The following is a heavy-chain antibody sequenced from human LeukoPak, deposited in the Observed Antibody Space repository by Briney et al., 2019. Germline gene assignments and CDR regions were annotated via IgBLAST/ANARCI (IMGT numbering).Heavy chain of an antibody. CDR1: GFTFGSYA. CDR2: ISGSGGST. CDR3: AKKGIAAADVFDY. V-gene: IGHV3-23*01. J-gene: IGHJ4*02. Sequence: PGGSLRLSCAASGFTFGSYAVSWVRQAPGKGLEWVSGISGSGGSTYYADSVKGRFTISRDNSKNTLYLQMNSLRAEDTAVYYCAKKGIAAADVFDYWGQGTLVTVSS. D-gene: IGHD6-13*01.